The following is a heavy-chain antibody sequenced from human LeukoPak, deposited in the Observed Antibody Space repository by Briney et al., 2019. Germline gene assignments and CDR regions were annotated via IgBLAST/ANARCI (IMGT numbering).Heavy chain of an antibody. V-gene: IGHV6-1*01. J-gene: IGHJ6*03. Sequence: SQTLSLTYAISGDSVSSNSAAWNWIRQSPSRGLEWLGMTYYRSKWYNDYAVSVESRITINLDTSKNQFSLQLRSVTPEDTAVYYCARAMEYGSGTLDYYYYYYMDVWGKGTTVTISS. CDR2: TYYRSKWYN. CDR1: GDSVSSNSAA. CDR3: ARAMEYGSGTLDYYYYYYMDV. D-gene: IGHD3-10*01.